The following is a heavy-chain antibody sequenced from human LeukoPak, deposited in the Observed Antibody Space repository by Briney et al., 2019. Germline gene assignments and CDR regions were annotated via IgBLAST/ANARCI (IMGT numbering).Heavy chain of an antibody. V-gene: IGHV3-25*05. Sequence: GGSLRLSCAASQFTFSSYYMNCVRQAPGSGLELVGQVNPNGGGTYLIDSGKDRFNTSRDNAKNTLHLQMNSLKTEDTALYLCTPPKRAEDSSGPIYYWGQGTLVTVSS. CDR1: QFTFSSYY. J-gene: IGHJ4*02. D-gene: IGHD3-22*01. CDR3: TPPKRAEDSSGPIYY. CDR2: VNPNGGGT.